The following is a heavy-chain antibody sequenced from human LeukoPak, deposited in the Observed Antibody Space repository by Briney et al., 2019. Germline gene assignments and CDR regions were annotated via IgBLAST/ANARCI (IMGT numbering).Heavy chain of an antibody. CDR2: IWYDGSNK. D-gene: IGHD4-11*01. J-gene: IGHJ5*02. CDR1: GFTFSSYG. CDR3: ARWVATGGWFDP. Sequence: PGGSLRLSCAASGFTFSSYGMHWVRQAPGKGLEWVAVIWYDGSNKYYADSVKGRFTISRDNAKNTLYLQMDSLRAEDTAVYYCARWVATGGWFDPWGQGTLVTVSS. V-gene: IGHV3-33*01.